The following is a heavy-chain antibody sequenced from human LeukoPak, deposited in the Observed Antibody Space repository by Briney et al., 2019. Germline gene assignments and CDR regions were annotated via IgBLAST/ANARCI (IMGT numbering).Heavy chain of an antibody. J-gene: IGHJ6*02. CDR1: GFTFDDYA. Sequence: GGSLRLSCAASGFTFDDYATHWVRQAPGKGLEWVSLISGDGGSTYYADSVKGRFTISRDNSKNSLYLQMNSLRTEDTALYYCAKGTSSSSGYYYYGMDVWGQGTTVTVSS. D-gene: IGHD2-2*01. V-gene: IGHV3-43*02. CDR2: ISGDGGST. CDR3: AKGTSSSSGYYYYGMDV.